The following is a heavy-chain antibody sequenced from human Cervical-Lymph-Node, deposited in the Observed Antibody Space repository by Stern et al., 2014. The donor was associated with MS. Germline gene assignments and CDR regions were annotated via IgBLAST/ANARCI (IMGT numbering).Heavy chain of an antibody. V-gene: IGHV3-74*02. Sequence: EVELLESGGALVQAGGSLRLSCVVSGFTFGDYWMDWVRQTPGMGLVSVARINRDATITNHADSVRGRFTISRDNARNTLYLQMNSLRAEDTAVYYFTKDTYGPEDYWGQGTSVTVSS. CDR1: GFTFGDYW. CDR3: TKDTYGPEDY. J-gene: IGHJ4*02. D-gene: IGHD3-10*01. CDR2: INRDATIT.